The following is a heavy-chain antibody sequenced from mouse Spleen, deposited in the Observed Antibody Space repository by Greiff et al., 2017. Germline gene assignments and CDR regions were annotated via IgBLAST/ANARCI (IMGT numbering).Heavy chain of an antibody. V-gene: IGHV14-4*02. CDR2: IDPENGDT. J-gene: IGHJ3*01. CDR1: GFNIKDYY. D-gene: IGHD2-10*01. CDR3: NEAYYGRY. Sequence: DVQLQESGAELVRSGASVKLSCTASGFNIKDYYMHWVKQRPEQGLEWIGWIDPENGDTEYAPKFQGKATLTADTSSNTAYLQLSSLTSEDTAVYYCNEAYYGRYWGQGTLVTVSA.